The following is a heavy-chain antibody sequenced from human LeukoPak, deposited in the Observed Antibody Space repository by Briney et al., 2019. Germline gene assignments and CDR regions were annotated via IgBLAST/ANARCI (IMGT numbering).Heavy chain of an antibody. Sequence: GGSLRLSCAASGFTFSSYWMSWVRQAPGEGLEWVANIKQDGSEKYYVDSVKGRFTISRDNAKNSLYLQMNSLRAEDTAVYYCARDVWDILTSFPEKFDYWGQGTLVTVSS. CDR1: GFTFSSYW. J-gene: IGHJ4*02. V-gene: IGHV3-7*01. CDR2: IKQDGSEK. D-gene: IGHD3-9*01. CDR3: ARDVWDILTSFPEKFDY.